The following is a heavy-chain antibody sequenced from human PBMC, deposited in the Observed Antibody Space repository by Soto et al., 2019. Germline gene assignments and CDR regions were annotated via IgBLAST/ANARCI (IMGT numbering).Heavy chain of an antibody. D-gene: IGHD3-22*01. Sequence: LVTLSLTCTVSEGTSSNFYLSWIRQTPGKGLEWMGYLYDSGTTNYSPSLKSRVTMSVDTSKNQFSLKLSSVTAADTAVYYCARLGYYYDGSGYYQPPVHFDYWGQGTLVTVSS. J-gene: IGHJ4*02. V-gene: IGHV4-59*01. CDR1: EGTSSNFY. CDR3: ARLGYYYDGSGYYQPPVHFDY. CDR2: LYDSGTT.